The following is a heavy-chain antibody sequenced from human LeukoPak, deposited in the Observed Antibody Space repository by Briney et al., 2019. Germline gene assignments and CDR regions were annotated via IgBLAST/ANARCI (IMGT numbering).Heavy chain of an antibody. J-gene: IGHJ4*02. CDR2: VNPDASSI. D-gene: IGHD3-16*01. CDR1: GFTFSNYW. V-gene: IGHV3-74*01. CDR3: ARGGSYGDY. Sequence: GGSPRLSCAASGFTFSNYWMHWVRQVPEKGLVWVSRVNPDASSITYANSVKGRFTSSRDNAKNTLYLQMNRLRVEDTAVYYCARGGSYGDYWGQGILVTVSS.